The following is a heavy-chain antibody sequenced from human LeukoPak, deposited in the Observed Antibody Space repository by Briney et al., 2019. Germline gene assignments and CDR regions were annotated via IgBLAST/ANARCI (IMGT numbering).Heavy chain of an antibody. D-gene: IGHD2-21*02. CDR3: TRGQSYCGADCYSD. Sequence: GGSLRLSCAASGFSVSSYYMSWVRQPPGKGLEWVSVMYTGGGRYYGDSVKGRFTISRDNSKNTVFLQMNSLRVEDTALYYCTRGQSYCGADCYSDWGQGTLVTVSS. V-gene: IGHV3-66*01. CDR2: MYTGGGR. CDR1: GFSVSSYY. J-gene: IGHJ4*02.